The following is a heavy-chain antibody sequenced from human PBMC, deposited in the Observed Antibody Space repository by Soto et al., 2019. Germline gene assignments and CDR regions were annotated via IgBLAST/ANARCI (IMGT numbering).Heavy chain of an antibody. J-gene: IGHJ4*02. Sequence: SVKVSCKASGGSFGNSAINWVRQTPGQGLEWLGGFIPVYRTLNYAQKFQGRVTITADESTGTAYMTLSSLASGDTAVYYCATGVIWIGYFTVDSWGQGTRVTVSS. CDR3: ATGVIWIGYFTVDS. CDR2: FIPVYRTL. D-gene: IGHD3-3*01. CDR1: GGSFGNSA. V-gene: IGHV1-69*13.